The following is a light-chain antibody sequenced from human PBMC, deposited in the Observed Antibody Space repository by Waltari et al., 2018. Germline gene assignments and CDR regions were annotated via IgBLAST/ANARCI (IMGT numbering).Light chain of an antibody. CDR2: AAS. CDR3: QQSYSTPPRT. CDR1: QSISNN. Sequence: DIQMTQSPPSLSASVGNRVPITCLASQSISNNLNWYQQKGGKAPKLLIYAASSLQSGVPSRFSGSGSGTDFTLTILSLQPDDFATYYCQQSYSTPPRTFGQGTKVENK. V-gene: IGKV1-39*01. J-gene: IGKJ1*01.